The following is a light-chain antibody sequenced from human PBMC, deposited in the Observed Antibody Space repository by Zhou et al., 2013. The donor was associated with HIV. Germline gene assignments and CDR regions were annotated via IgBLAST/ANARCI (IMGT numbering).Light chain of an antibody. V-gene: IGKV3-20*01. CDR2: ATS. CDR3: QHYGGSPPPRGSS. CDR1: QTVASSY. J-gene: IGKJ2*04. Sequence: EIVLTQSPGTLSLSPGERATLSCRASQTVASSYLAWYQQKLGQAPRLLIYATSTRATGIPDRFSGSGSGTDFTLTISRLEPEDFAVYYCQHYGGSPPPRGSSLAEGTKLEIK.